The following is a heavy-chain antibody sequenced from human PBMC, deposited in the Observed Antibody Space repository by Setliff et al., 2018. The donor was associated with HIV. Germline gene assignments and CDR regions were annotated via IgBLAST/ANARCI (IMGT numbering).Heavy chain of an antibody. D-gene: IGHD2-15*01. J-gene: IGHJ4*02. V-gene: IGHV1-69*13. CDR1: GGTFNTYG. CDR3: ARDQEGCSGATCYPYQSPHF. CDR2: IIPAFGTP. Sequence: GASVKVSCKASGGTFNTYGISWVRQAPGQGLEWMGGIIPAFGTPNYAQKFQGRVTITADESMSTGYMELSSLRSEDTAVYYCARDQEGCSGATCYPYQSPHFWGQGTLVTAPQ.